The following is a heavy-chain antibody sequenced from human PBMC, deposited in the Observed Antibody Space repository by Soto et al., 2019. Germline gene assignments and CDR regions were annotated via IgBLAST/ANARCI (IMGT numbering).Heavy chain of an antibody. CDR2: ISHDGSSE. J-gene: IGHJ4*02. CDR1: GFSFNTYG. V-gene: IGHV3-30*18. CDR3: AKSWGSNGYYWGFDY. D-gene: IGHD3-22*01. Sequence: QVQLVESGGGVVQPGRSLRLSCEVSGFSFNTYGMHWVRQAPGKGLEWVALISHDGSSEDYADSVKGRFSIARDNSKNTLYLQMSNLRAEDTAVYYCAKSWGSNGYYWGFDYWGQGTLVTVSS.